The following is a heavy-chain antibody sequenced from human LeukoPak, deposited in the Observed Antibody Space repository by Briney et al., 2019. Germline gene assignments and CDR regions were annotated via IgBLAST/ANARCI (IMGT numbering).Heavy chain of an antibody. CDR1: GGSFSGYY. V-gene: IGHV4-34*01. J-gene: IGHJ2*01. Sequence: PSETLSLTCAVYGGSFSGYYWSWIRQPPGKGLEWIGEINHSGSTNYNPSLKSRVTISVDTSKNQFSLKLSSVTAADTAVYYCARGPYSSSWYSVRYFDLWGRGTLVTVSS. CDR3: ARGPYSSSWYSVRYFDL. CDR2: INHSGST. D-gene: IGHD6-13*01.